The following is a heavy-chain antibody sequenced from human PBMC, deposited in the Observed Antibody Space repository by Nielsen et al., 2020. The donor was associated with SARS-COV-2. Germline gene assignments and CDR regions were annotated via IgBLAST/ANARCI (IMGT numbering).Heavy chain of an antibody. Sequence: SVKVSCKASGGTFSSYAISWVRQAPGQGLEWMGGIIPIFGTANYAQKFQGRATITADESTSTAYMELSSLRSEDTAVYYCARDGLKVVVPAATYFDYWGQGTLVTVSS. CDR1: GGTFSSYA. J-gene: IGHJ4*02. V-gene: IGHV1-69*13. CDR2: IIPIFGTA. CDR3: ARDGLKVVVPAATYFDY. D-gene: IGHD2-2*01.